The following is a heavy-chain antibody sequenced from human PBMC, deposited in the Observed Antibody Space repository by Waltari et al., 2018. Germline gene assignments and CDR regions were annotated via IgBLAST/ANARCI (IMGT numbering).Heavy chain of an antibody. D-gene: IGHD3-22*01. CDR3: AQGESYYDSSGYYYHYFDY. CDR2: FDPEDGET. CDR1: GYTLTELS. Sequence: QVQLVQSGAEVKKPGASVKVSCKVSGYTLTELSMHWVRQAPGTGLEWMGGFDPEDGETIYAQKFQGRVTMTEDTSTDTAYMELSSLRSEDTAVYYCAQGESYYDSSGYYYHYFDYWGQGTLVTVSS. V-gene: IGHV1-24*01. J-gene: IGHJ4*02.